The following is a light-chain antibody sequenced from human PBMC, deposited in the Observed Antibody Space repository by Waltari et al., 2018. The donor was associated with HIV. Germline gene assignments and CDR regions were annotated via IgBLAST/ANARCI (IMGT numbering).Light chain of an antibody. CDR2: AAS. J-gene: IGKJ5*01. CDR1: QDVTKS. CDR3: QQYHSYPMT. V-gene: IGKV1-16*01. Sequence: DIQMTQSPSSLSASVGDRVTLTCRASQDVTKSIAWFQQKPGKAPNSLIFAASSLRSGVPSRFSGSGSGTDFTLTISGLLPEDFATYYCQQYHSYPMTFGQGTRLEIK.